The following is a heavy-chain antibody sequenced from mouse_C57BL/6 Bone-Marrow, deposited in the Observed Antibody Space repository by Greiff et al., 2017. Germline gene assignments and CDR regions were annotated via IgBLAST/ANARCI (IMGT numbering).Heavy chain of an antibody. Sequence: EVKLVESGGGLVKPGGSLKLSCAASGFTFSDYGMHWVRQAPEEGLEWVAYISSGSSTIYYADTVKGRFTISRDNAKNTLFLQMTSLRYEDTAMYYCARGPWAYWGQGTLVTVSA. CDR1: GFTFSDYG. CDR3: ARGPWAY. J-gene: IGHJ3*01. CDR2: ISSGSSTI. V-gene: IGHV5-17*01.